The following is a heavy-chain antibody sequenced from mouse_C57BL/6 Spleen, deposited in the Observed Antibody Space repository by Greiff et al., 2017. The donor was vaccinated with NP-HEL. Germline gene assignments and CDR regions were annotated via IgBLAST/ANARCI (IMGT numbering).Heavy chain of an antibody. D-gene: IGHD2-1*01. Sequence: VQLQQSGAELVKPGASVKISCKASGYAFSSYWMNWVKQRPGKGLEWIGQIYPGDGDTNYNGKFKGKATLTADNSSSTAYMQLSSLTSEDSSVYFGAILYSLNYGNYRGAMDYWGQGTSVTVSS. CDR2: IYPGDGDT. V-gene: IGHV1-80*01. J-gene: IGHJ4*01. CDR3: AILYSLNYGNYRGAMDY. CDR1: GYAFSSYW.